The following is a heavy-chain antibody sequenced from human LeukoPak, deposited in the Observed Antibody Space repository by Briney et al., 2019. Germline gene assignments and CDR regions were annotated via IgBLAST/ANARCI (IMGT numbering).Heavy chain of an antibody. CDR3: ARDPQRMVRGTYYGMDV. D-gene: IGHD3-10*01. V-gene: IGHV1-18*01. CDR2: ISAYNGNT. CDR1: GYTFTSYG. Sequence: GASVKVSCKASGYTFTSYGISWVRQAPGQGLEWMGWISAYNGNTNYAQKLQGRVTMTTDTSTSTAYMELGSLRSDDTAVYYCARDPQRMVRGTYYGMDVWGQGTTVTVSS. J-gene: IGHJ6*02.